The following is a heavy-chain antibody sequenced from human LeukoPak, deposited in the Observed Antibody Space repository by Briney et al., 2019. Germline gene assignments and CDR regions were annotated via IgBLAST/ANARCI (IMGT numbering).Heavy chain of an antibody. CDR1: GFTFSSYW. J-gene: IGHJ4*02. CDR3: ASLPTYSSSWYRSLRPVIDY. D-gene: IGHD6-13*01. Sequence: GGSLRLSCAASGFTFSSYWMHWVRQAPGKGLVWVSRINSDGSSTNYADSVNGRFTISRDNAKNTLYLQMNSLRAEDTAVYYCASLPTYSSSWYRSLRPVIDYWGQGTLVTVSS. CDR2: INSDGSST. V-gene: IGHV3-74*01.